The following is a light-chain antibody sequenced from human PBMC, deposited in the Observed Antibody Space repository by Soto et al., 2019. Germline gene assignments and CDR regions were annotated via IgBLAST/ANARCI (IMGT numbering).Light chain of an antibody. Sequence: QSALTQPASVSGSPGQSITISCTGTSSDVGSYNLVSWYQQHPGKAPKLMIYEGSKRPSGVSNRFSGSKSGNTACLTISGLQAEDEADYFCCSYAGSSTDVFGIGTKVTVL. CDR1: SSDVGSYNL. V-gene: IGLV2-23*01. CDR2: EGS. J-gene: IGLJ1*01. CDR3: CSYAGSSTDV.